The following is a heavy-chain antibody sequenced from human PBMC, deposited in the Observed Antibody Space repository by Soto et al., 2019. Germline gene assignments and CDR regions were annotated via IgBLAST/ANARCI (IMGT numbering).Heavy chain of an antibody. Sequence: PGGSLSLSCAASGFTFSSYGMHWVRQAPGKGLEWVAVISYDGSNKYYADSVKGRFTISRDNSKNTLYLQMNSLRAEDTAVYYCAKAAYYYDSSGRYYFEYWGQGTLVTVSS. J-gene: IGHJ4*02. CDR2: ISYDGSNK. D-gene: IGHD3-22*01. CDR3: AKAAYYYDSSGRYYFEY. V-gene: IGHV3-30*18. CDR1: GFTFSSYG.